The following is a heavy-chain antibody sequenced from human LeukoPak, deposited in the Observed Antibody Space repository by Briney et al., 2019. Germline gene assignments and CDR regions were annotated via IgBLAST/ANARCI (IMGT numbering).Heavy chain of an antibody. CDR3: AKHRARYSYEGLYYYYMDV. CDR2: ISTSSSYK. Sequence: PGGSLRLSCAASGFTFSSYNMNWVRQAPGKGLEWVSSISTSSSYKYYADSVKGRFTISRDNAKKLLYLQMNSLRAEDTAVYYCAKHRARYSYEGLYYYYMDVWGKGITVTVSS. V-gene: IGHV3-21*04. J-gene: IGHJ6*03. D-gene: IGHD5-18*01. CDR1: GFTFSSYN.